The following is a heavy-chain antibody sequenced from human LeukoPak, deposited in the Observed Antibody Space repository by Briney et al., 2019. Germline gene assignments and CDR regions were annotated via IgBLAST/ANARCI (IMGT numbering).Heavy chain of an antibody. CDR3: ARDVDGSLDY. D-gene: IGHD1-26*01. CDR1: GFSFSAFW. Sequence: GGSLRLSCVGSGFSFSAFWMAWVRLAPGKGLEWVANMKHDRSAKHYVDSVKGRFTISRDNAKNSLYLHMNSLRAEDTAVYYCARDVDGSLDYWGQGTLVTVSS. J-gene: IGHJ4*02. V-gene: IGHV3-7*01. CDR2: MKHDRSAK.